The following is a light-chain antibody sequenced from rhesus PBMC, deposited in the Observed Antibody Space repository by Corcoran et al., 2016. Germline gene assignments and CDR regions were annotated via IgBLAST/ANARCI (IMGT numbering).Light chain of an antibody. Sequence: QAALTQSPSVSGSPGQSVTISCTGTSSDIGGYNRVSWYQQHPGKAPKLMIYEVSKRPSGVSDRFSGSKSGNTASLTISVLQAEDEADYYCSSYASSSAYIFGAGTRLTVL. CDR2: EVS. CDR1: SSDIGGYNR. CDR3: SSYASSSAYI. J-gene: IGLJ1*01. V-gene: IGLV2-13*02.